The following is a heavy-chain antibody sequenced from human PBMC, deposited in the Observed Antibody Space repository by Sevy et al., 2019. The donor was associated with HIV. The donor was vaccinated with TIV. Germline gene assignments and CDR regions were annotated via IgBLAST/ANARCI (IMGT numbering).Heavy chain of an antibody. CDR3: ARVYGSCCSCIWYYYYGMDV. J-gene: IGHJ6*02. CDR1: GFTFSSYS. Sequence: GGSLRLSCAASGFTFSSYSMNWVRQAPGKGLEWVSSISSSSSYIYYADSGKGRFSISRDNAKNSLYLQMNSLRAEDTARYYCARVYGSCCSCIWYYYYGMDVWGQGTTVTVSS. V-gene: IGHV3-21*01. D-gene: IGHD2-15*01. CDR2: ISSSSSYI.